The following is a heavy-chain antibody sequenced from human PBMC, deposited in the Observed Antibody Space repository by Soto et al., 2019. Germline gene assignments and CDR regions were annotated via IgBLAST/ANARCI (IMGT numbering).Heavy chain of an antibody. D-gene: IGHD3-3*01. V-gene: IGHV4-59*01. CDR2: IYYSGST. CDR3: ARGCYDFWSGPNYYFDY. Sequence: SETLSLTCTVSGGSISSYYWSWIRQPPGKGLEWIGYIYYSGSTNYNPSLKSRVTISVDTSKNQFSLKLSSVTAADTAVYYCARGCYDFWSGPNYYFDYWGQGTLVTVSS. J-gene: IGHJ4*02. CDR1: GGSISSYY.